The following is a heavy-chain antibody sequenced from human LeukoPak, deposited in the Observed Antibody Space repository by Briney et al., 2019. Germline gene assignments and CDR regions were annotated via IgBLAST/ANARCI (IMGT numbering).Heavy chain of an antibody. CDR2: IYYSGTT. CDR1: GGSISSSSYY. D-gene: IGHD3-16*02. V-gene: IGHV4-39*01. Sequence: SETLSLTCTVSGGSISSSSYYWGWIRQAPGKGLEWIGSIYYSGTTYYNPSLKSRVTISVDTSKNQFSLKLSSVTAADTAVYYCARHDYVWGSYRPLGPPRDWGQGTLVTVSS. CDR3: ARHDYVWGSYRPLGPPRD. J-gene: IGHJ4*02.